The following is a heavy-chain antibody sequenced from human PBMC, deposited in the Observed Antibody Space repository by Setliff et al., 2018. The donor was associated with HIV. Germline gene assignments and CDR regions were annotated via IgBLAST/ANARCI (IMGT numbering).Heavy chain of an antibody. V-gene: IGHV4-59*01. D-gene: IGHD3-9*01. J-gene: IGHJ4*02. Sequence: PSETLSLTCTVSGGSISNYYWSWIRQPPGKGLQWIGYIFYSGSTDYNPSLKSRLTISVDTPNNQFSLSLNSVTAADTAVYYCARVGGVLTGTPHFDFWGQGILVTVSS. CDR1: GGSISNYY. CDR2: IFYSGST. CDR3: ARVGGVLTGTPHFDF.